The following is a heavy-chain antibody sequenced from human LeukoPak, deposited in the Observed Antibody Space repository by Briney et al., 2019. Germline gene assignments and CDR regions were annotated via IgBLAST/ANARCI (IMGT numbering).Heavy chain of an antibody. Sequence: SETLSLTCTVSGGSPTSSYWSWIRQPAGKGLEWIGRIYTSENTNYNPSLKSRVTMSLDTSKNQFSLKLSSVTAADTAVYYCARGASGSSHQFDYWGQGTLVTVSS. V-gene: IGHV4-4*07. CDR2: IYTSENT. J-gene: IGHJ4*02. D-gene: IGHD1-26*01. CDR3: ARGASGSSHQFDY. CDR1: GGSPTSSY.